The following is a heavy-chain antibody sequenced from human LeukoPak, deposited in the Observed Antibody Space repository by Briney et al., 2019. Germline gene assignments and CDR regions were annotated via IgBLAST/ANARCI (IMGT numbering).Heavy chain of an antibody. V-gene: IGHV3-30*12. D-gene: IGHD4-17*01. CDR3: ARKTVTLDY. CDR1: GFTFSSYG. CDR2: ISYDGSNK. Sequence: PGRSLRLSCAASGFTFSSYGMHWVRQAPGKGLEWVAVISYDGSNKYYADSVKGRFTISRDNSKNTLYLQMNSLRAEDTAVYYCARKTVTLDYWGQGTLVTVSS. J-gene: IGHJ4*02.